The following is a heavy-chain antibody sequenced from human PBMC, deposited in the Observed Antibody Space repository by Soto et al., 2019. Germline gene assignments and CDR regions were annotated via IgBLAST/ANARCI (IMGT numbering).Heavy chain of an antibody. CDR1: GGTFSSYT. J-gene: IGHJ4*02. CDR3: ARAVAVPADFDY. D-gene: IGHD6-19*01. Sequence: SVKVSCKASGGTFSSYTISWVRQAPGQGLEWMGRIIPILGITNYAQKFQGRVTITADKSTSTAYMELSSLRSEDTAVYYCARAVAVPADFDYRGQGTPVTGSS. CDR2: IIPILGIT. V-gene: IGHV1-69*02.